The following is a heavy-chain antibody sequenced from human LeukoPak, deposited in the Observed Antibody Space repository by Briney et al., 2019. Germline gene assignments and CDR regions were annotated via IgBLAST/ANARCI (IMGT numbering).Heavy chain of an antibody. J-gene: IGHJ4*02. V-gene: IGHV3-23*01. CDR2: ISEGVGNT. CDR1: GFTFTNYA. Sequence: PGGSLRLSCAASGFTFTNYAMTWVRQAPGKRREWVSGISEGVGNTYYADSVKGRFTISRDHSKNTLYLQMNSLRAEGTALYYCAKREKGTTGRFFDYWGQGTLVTVSS. D-gene: IGHD4-17*01. CDR3: AKREKGTTGRFFDY.